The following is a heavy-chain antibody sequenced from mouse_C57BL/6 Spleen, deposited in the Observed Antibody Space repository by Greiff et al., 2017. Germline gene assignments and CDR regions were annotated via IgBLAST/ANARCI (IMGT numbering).Heavy chain of an antibody. CDR1: GFSLTSYG. J-gene: IGHJ4*01. CDR3: ARKKGSSGYEDYAMDY. V-gene: IGHV2-2*01. CDR2: IWSGGST. Sequence: VKLMESGPGLVQPSQSLSITCTVSGFSLTSYGVHWVRQSPGKGLEWLGVIWSGGSTDYNAAFISRLSISKDNSKSQVFFKMNSLQADDTAIYYCARKKGSSGYEDYAMDYWGQGTSVTVSS. D-gene: IGHD3-2*02.